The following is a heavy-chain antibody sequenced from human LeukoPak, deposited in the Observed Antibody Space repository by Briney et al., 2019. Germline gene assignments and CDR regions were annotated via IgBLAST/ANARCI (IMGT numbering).Heavy chain of an antibody. CDR3: AREAGYSSSWVIDY. J-gene: IGHJ4*02. V-gene: IGHV3-33*01. Sequence: GGSLRLSCAASGFTFSSYGMPWVRQAPGKGLEWVAVIWYDGSNKYYADSVKGRFTISRDNSKNTLYLQMNSLRAEDTAVYYCAREAGYSSSWVIDYWGQGTLVTVSS. CDR1: GFTFSSYG. CDR2: IWYDGSNK. D-gene: IGHD6-13*01.